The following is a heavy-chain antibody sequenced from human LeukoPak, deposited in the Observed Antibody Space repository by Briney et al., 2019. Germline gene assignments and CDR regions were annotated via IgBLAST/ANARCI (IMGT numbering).Heavy chain of an antibody. V-gene: IGHV3-21*06. CDR1: GFTLSTYT. J-gene: IGHJ5*02. D-gene: IGHD2-21*02. Sequence: PGGSLRLSCVASGFTLSTYTMNWVRQAPGKGLEWVSSISSSSNYIYYVDSVKGRFTISRDNGKNSLYLQMNSLRAEDTAVYYCVRDRGDTEVTGNWFDPWGLGTLVTVSS. CDR3: VRDRGDTEVTGNWFDP. CDR2: ISSSSNYI.